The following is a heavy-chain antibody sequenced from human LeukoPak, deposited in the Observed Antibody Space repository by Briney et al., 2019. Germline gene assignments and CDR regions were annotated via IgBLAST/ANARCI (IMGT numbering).Heavy chain of an antibody. V-gene: IGHV1-2*02. CDR2: INPNSGGT. CDR1: GYTFTGYN. J-gene: IGHJ3*02. CDR3: ATDHTEGIAAAVGAFDI. Sequence: GASVKVSCKASGYTFTGYNMHWVRQAPGQGLEWMGWINPNSGGTNYAQKFQGRVTMTRDTSIITAYMELSRLRSDDTAVYYCATDHTEGIAAAVGAFDIWGQGTMVTVSS. D-gene: IGHD6-13*01.